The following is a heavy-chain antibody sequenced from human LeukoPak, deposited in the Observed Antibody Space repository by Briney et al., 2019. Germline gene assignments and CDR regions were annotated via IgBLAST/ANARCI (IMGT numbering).Heavy chain of an antibody. D-gene: IGHD3/OR15-3a*01. CDR1: GDSISSSAYY. Sequence: SETLSLTCIVSGDSISSSAYYWGWIRQPPGKGLEWIGQIYSSGSTYYNPSLESRVTISVEKSKNQFSLRLTSVTAADTAVYYCARQTGSGLFILPGGQGTLVTVSS. V-gene: IGHV4-39*01. CDR3: ARQTGSGLFILP. J-gene: IGHJ4*02. CDR2: IYSSGST.